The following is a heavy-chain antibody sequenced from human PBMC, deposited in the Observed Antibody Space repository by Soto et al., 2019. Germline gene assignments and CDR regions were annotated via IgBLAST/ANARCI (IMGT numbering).Heavy chain of an antibody. J-gene: IGHJ4*02. V-gene: IGHV3-7*05. CDR3: AREYYDFWSGYSPRYYFDY. D-gene: IGHD3-3*01. Sequence: ESGGGLVQPGGSLRLSCAASGFTFSSYWMSWVRQAPGKGLEWVANIKQDGSEKYYVDSVKGRFTISRDNAKNSLYLQMNSLRAEDTAVYYCAREYYDFWSGYSPRYYFDYWGQGTLVTVSS. CDR2: IKQDGSEK. CDR1: GFTFSSYW.